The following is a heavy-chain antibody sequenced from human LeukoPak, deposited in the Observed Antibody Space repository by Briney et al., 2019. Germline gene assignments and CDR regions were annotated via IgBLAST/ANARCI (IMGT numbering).Heavy chain of an antibody. CDR1: GFTFSSYE. Sequence: GGSLRLSCAASGFTFSSYEMNWVRQAPGKGLEWVSGINWNGGSAGYADSVKGRFTISRDNAKNSLYLQMNSLRAEDTALYYCARGGPTSYYDFWSGYYKDAFDIWGQGTMVTVSS. V-gene: IGHV3-20*04. CDR3: ARGGPTSYYDFWSGYYKDAFDI. CDR2: INWNGGSA. J-gene: IGHJ3*02. D-gene: IGHD3-3*01.